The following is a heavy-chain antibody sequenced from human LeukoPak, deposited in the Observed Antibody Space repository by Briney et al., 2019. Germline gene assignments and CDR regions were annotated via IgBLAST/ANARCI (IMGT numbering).Heavy chain of an antibody. CDR3: ARDLRGREDAAVGDY. Sequence: PGGSLRLSCEASGFTFSSYAMHWVRQAPGKGLEWVAVIWFDGTTKFYGDSVTGRFTISRDNSKKTLYLQMNTLRVDDTAVYYCARDLRGREDAAVGDYWGQGTRVIVSS. D-gene: IGHD6-19*01. CDR1: GFTFSSYA. CDR2: IWFDGTTK. J-gene: IGHJ4*02. V-gene: IGHV3-33*01.